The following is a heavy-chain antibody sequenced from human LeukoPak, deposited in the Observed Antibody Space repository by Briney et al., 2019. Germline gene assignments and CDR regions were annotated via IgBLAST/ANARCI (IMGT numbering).Heavy chain of an antibody. V-gene: IGHV4-30-4*01. CDR2: MYYSGST. J-gene: IGHJ5*02. Sequence: SEALSLTRTVSGGSISSGDYYWSWIRQPPGKGLEWIAYMYYSGSTYYNPSLKSRVTMSADTSKNQLSLKLSSVTAADTAVYYCARPYYYDSRIDPWGQGILVTVSS. CDR3: ARPYYYDSRIDP. CDR1: GGSISSGDYY. D-gene: IGHD3-22*01.